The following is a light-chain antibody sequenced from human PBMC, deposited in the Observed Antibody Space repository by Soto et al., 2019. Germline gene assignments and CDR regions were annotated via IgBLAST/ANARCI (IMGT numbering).Light chain of an antibody. CDR2: HTS. CDR3: LQDNYNPLT. J-gene: IGKJ4*01. Sequence: AVQMTQSPSSLSASVGDRVTITCRASQGVGNDLAWYQQRPGKAPNLLIYHTSTLQSGVPSRFSGSGSGTDFTLTISSLQPEDFATYYYLQDNYNPLTFGGGTKVGIK. V-gene: IGKV1-6*01. CDR1: QGVGND.